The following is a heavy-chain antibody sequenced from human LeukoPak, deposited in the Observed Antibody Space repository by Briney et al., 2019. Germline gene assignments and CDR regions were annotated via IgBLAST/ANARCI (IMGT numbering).Heavy chain of an antibody. V-gene: IGHV3-11*01. CDR1: GFIFSDYY. Sequence: GGSLRLSCAASGFIFSDYYMSWIRQAPGKGLEWVSYISSSGSTIYYADSVKGRFTISRDNAKNSLYLQMNSLRAEDTAVYYCARDHGWAATIMYPHYWGQGTLVTVSS. CDR2: ISSSGSTI. CDR3: ARDHGWAATIMYPHY. D-gene: IGHD5-12*01. J-gene: IGHJ4*02.